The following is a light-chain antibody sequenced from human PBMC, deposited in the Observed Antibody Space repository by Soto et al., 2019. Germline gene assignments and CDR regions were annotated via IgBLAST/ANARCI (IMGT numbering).Light chain of an antibody. V-gene: IGLV2-14*01. CDR1: SSDIGGYNY. Sequence: QSVLTQPASVSGSPGQSITISCTGTSSDIGGYNYVSWYQQHPGKAPKLMIYGVTNRPSGVSNRVSGSKSGNTASLNISGIQAEEEADYYCSSYTSGATLYVFGTGTKVTV. J-gene: IGLJ1*01. CDR3: SSYTSGATLYV. CDR2: GVT.